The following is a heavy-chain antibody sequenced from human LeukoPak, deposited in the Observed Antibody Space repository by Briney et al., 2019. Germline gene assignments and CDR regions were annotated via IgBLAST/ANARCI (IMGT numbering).Heavy chain of an antibody. CDR1: GFTFSSYS. D-gene: IGHD1-26*01. Sequence: GGSLRLSCAASGFTFSSYSMNWVRQAPGKGLEWVSSISSSSSYIYYADSVKGRFTISRDNSKNTLYLQMNSLRVEDTAVYYCASILGVDYWGQGTLVTVSS. CDR2: ISSSSSYI. J-gene: IGHJ4*02. V-gene: IGHV3-21*01. CDR3: ASILGVDY.